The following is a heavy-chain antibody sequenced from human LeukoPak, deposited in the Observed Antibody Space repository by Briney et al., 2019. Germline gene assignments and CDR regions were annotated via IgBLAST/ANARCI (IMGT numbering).Heavy chain of an antibody. J-gene: IGHJ5*02. D-gene: IGHD1-26*01. CDR1: GFTFSSYG. CDR3: AKVSGSYPQSWFDP. Sequence: PGGSLRLSCAASGFTFSSYGMHWVRQAPGKGLEWVAVISYDGSNQYYADSVKGRFTISRDNSKNTLYLQMNSLRAEDTAVYYCAKVSGSYPQSWFDPWGQGTLVTVSS. CDR2: ISYDGSNQ. V-gene: IGHV3-30*18.